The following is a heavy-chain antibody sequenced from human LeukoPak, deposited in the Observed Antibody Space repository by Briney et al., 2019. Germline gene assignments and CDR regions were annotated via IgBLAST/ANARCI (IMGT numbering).Heavy chain of an antibody. CDR3: ARSHYYDRAGYLTGPFDY. J-gene: IGHJ4*02. CDR2: MSYDESYK. CDR1: GFTFNMSA. V-gene: IGHV3-30*14. Sequence: QPGGSLRLSCAASGFTFNMSAIHWVRQAPGKGLEWAALMSYDESYKYYADSVKGRFTVSRDSSKNTLSLQMNSLRVEDTAVYYCARSHYYDRAGYLTGPFDYWGQGTLVTVSS. D-gene: IGHD3-22*01.